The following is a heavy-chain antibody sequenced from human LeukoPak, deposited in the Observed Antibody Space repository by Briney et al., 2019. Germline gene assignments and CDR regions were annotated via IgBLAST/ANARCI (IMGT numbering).Heavy chain of an antibody. D-gene: IGHD2-15*01. Sequence: SQTLSLTCTVSGGSISSGGYYWSWIRQHPGKGLEWIGYIYYSGSTNYNPSLKSRVTISVDTSKNQFSLKLSSVTAADTAVYYCARARYCSGGSCYGGPFDYWGQGTLVTVSS. CDR3: ARARYCSGGSCYGGPFDY. CDR2: IYYSGST. CDR1: GGSISSGGYY. V-gene: IGHV4-31*03. J-gene: IGHJ4*02.